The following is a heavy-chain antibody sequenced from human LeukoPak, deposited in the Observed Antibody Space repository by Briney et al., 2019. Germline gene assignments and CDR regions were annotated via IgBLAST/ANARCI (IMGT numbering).Heavy chain of an antibody. V-gene: IGHV3-23*01. CDR1: GFSFSTYG. J-gene: IGHJ3*02. Sequence: GGPLRLSCAASGFSFSTYGMTWVRQAPGKGLEWVPGINDGGVRTYYADSVKGRFTISRDTSQNTLYLQMNSLRAEDTAVYYCAKLMIRGDDAFDIWGQGTLVTVSS. D-gene: IGHD3-10*01. CDR3: AKLMIRGDDAFDI. CDR2: INDGGVRT.